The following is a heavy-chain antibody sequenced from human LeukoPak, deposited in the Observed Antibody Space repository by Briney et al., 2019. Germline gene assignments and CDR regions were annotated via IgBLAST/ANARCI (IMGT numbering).Heavy chain of an antibody. CDR3: AKAGDHSYFYMDV. D-gene: IGHD3-16*01. V-gene: IGHV3-48*01. Sequence: GGSLRLSCAGAGVIFSSHSMNWVRQAPGKGLEWVSYISSSSTIYYTDSVKGRFTVSRDNAKNSLYLQMNSLRAEDTAVYYCAKAGDHSYFYMDVWGKGTTVTVSS. CDR1: GVIFSSHS. CDR2: ISSSSTI. J-gene: IGHJ6*03.